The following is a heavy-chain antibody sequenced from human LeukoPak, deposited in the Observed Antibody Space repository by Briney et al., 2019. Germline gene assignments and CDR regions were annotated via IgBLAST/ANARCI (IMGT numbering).Heavy chain of an antibody. CDR1: GFTFSSYE. CDR2: ISSSGSTI. CDR3: ARETGENAFDI. V-gene: IGHV3-48*03. Sequence: PGGSLRLSCAASGFTFSSYEMSWVRQAPGKGLEWVSYISSSGSTIYYADSVKGRFTISRDNAKNSLYLQMNSLRAEDTAVYYCARETGENAFDIWGQGTMVTVSS. D-gene: IGHD7-27*01. J-gene: IGHJ3*02.